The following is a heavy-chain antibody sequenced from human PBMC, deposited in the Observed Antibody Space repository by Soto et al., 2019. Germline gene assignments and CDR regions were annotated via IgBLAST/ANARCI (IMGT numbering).Heavy chain of an antibody. Sequence: QVQLVQSGAEVKKPGSSVKVSCKASGGTFSSYAISWVRQAPGQGLEWMGGIIPIFGTANYAQKFQGRVTITADESTSTADMELSSLRSEVTAVYYCARDRAGTTSNWFDPCCQGTLVTVSS. V-gene: IGHV1-69*01. CDR2: IIPIFGTA. CDR3: ARDRAGTTSNWFDP. CDR1: GGTFSSYA. D-gene: IGHD1-7*01. J-gene: IGHJ5*02.